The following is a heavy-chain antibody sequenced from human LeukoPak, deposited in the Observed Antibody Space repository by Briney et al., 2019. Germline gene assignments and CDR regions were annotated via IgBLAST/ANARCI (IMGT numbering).Heavy chain of an antibody. CDR1: TGSINSYY. J-gene: IGHJ4*02. D-gene: IGHD5-18*01. V-gene: IGHV4-4*07. Sequence: SETLSLICTVSTGSINSYYWGWVRQPAGRGLEWIGRIYTTGHADYYPSLQSRVTMSVDTSQKQFSLNLKSVTAADTDTYFCARHGYTASHFFLDYWSQGTPVTVSS. CDR2: IYTTGHA. CDR3: ARHGYTASHFFLDY.